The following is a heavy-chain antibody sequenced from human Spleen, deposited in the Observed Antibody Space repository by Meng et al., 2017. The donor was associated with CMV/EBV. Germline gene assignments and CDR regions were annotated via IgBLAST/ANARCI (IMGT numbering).Heavy chain of an antibody. D-gene: IGHD5-12*01. CDR3: ATDKQQLAYFFDY. CDR2: VIPISGSP. Sequence: KASGGILSNYAVSWVRQAPGQGLEWLGGVIPISGSPHYPQKFQGRVTMTTDESTGTAYMELSGLTSEDTAVYYCATDKQQLAYFFDYWGQGTLVTVSS. V-gene: IGHV1-69*05. CDR1: GGILSNYA. J-gene: IGHJ4*02.